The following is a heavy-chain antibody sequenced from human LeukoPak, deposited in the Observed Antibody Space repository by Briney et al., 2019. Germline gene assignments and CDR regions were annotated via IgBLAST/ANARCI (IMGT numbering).Heavy chain of an antibody. V-gene: IGHV3-43D*03. CDR3: AKEGSSSWYLDY. Sequence: GGSRRLSCAASGFTFDDYAMHWVRQAPGKGLEWVSLISWDGGSTYYADSVKGRFTISRDNSKNSLYLQMNSLRAEDTALYYCAKEGSSSWYLDYWGQGTLVTVSS. D-gene: IGHD6-13*01. CDR1: GFTFDDYA. CDR2: ISWDGGST. J-gene: IGHJ4*02.